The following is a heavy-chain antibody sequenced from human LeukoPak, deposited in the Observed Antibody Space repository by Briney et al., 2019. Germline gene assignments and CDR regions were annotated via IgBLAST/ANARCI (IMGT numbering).Heavy chain of an antibody. V-gene: IGHV3-30*02. Sequence: GGSLRLSCAASGFTFSSYGMHWVRQAPGKGLEWVTFIWYDGINKNYADSVRGRFTISRDNSKNTLYLQMNSLRAEDTAVYYCAKGDYDYGDYFDYWGQGTLVTVSS. CDR2: IWYDGINK. J-gene: IGHJ4*02. D-gene: IGHD4-17*01. CDR1: GFTFSSYG. CDR3: AKGDYDYGDYFDY.